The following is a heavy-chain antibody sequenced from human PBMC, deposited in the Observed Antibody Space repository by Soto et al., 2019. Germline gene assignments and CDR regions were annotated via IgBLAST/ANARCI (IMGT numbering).Heavy chain of an antibody. D-gene: IGHD1-26*01. V-gene: IGHV1-69*13. J-gene: IGHJ4*02. Sequence: GASVKVSCKASGGSFSTYAISWVRQAPGQGLEWMGGIIPTFGTTKYAQKFQGRVTITANESASIVYMELRSLRSDDTALYYCARDYSGSLQVKDPFSPDYWGQGTLVTVSS. CDR1: GGSFSTYA. CDR2: IIPTFGTT. CDR3: ARDYSGSLQVKDPFSPDY.